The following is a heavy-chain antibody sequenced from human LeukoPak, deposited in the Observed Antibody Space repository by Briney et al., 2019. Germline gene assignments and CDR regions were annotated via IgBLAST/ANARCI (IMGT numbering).Heavy chain of an antibody. CDR2: IKSDGSNT. J-gene: IGHJ6*02. CDR3: ASPYCSSTSCYPSYYYYGMDV. CDR1: GFTFSSYW. D-gene: IGHD2-2*01. Sequence: GGSLRLSCAASGFTFSSYWMHWVRQAPGKGLVWVSRIKSDGSNTNYADSVKGRFTTSRDNSKNTLYLQMNSLRAEDTAVYYCASPYCSSTSCYPSYYYYGMDVWGQGTTVTVSS. V-gene: IGHV3-74*01.